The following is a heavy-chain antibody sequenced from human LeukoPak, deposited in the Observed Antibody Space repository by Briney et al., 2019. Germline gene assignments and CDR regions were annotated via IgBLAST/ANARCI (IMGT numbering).Heavy chain of an antibody. Sequence: GGSLRLSCAASGFTFDDYGMSWVRQAPGKGLEWVSGINWNGGSTGYADSVKGRFTISRDNAKNSLYLQMNSLRAEDTALYYCARAGRCYDILTGYSEYNWFDPWGQGTLVTVSS. V-gene: IGHV3-20*04. CDR1: GFTFDDYG. J-gene: IGHJ5*02. CDR3: ARAGRCYDILTGYSEYNWFDP. CDR2: INWNGGST. D-gene: IGHD3-9*01.